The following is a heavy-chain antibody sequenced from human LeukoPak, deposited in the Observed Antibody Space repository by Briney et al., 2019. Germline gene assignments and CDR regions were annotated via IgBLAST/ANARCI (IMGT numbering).Heavy chain of an antibody. V-gene: IGHV1-8*01. CDR3: ARSGRPWSGYYNAFDI. Sequence: ASVKVSCKASGYTFTSYDINWVRQATGQGLEWMGWMNPNSGNTGYAQKFQGRVTMTRNTSISTAYMELSSLRSEDTAVYYCARSGRPWSGYYNAFDIWGQGTMVTVSS. CDR2: MNPNSGNT. CDR1: GYTFTSYD. D-gene: IGHD3-3*01. J-gene: IGHJ3*02.